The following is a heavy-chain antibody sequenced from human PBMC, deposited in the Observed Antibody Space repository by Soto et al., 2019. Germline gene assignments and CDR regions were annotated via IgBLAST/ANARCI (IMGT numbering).Heavy chain of an antibody. CDR3: AREGGYYYDSSGYLDY. Sequence: GGSLRLSCAASGFTFSSYAMHWVRQAPGKGLEWVAVISYDGSNKYYADSVKGRFTISRDNSKNTLYLQMNSLRAEDTAVYYCAREGGYYYDSSGYLDYWGQGTLVTVSS. CDR2: ISYDGSNK. CDR1: GFTFSSYA. V-gene: IGHV3-30-3*01. J-gene: IGHJ4*02. D-gene: IGHD3-22*01.